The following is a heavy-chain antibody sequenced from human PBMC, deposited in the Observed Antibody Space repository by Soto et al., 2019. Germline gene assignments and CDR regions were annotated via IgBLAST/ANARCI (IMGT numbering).Heavy chain of an antibody. D-gene: IGHD4-17*01. V-gene: IGHV1-2*04. Sequence: GASVKVSCKASGYTFTGYYMHWVRQAPGQGLEWMGWINPNSGGTNYAQKFQGWVTTTRDTSISTAYMELSRLRSDDTAVYYCARADYGDESASEYFQHWGQGTQVTVSS. CDR1: GYTFTGYY. CDR3: ARADYGDESASEYFQH. J-gene: IGHJ1*01. CDR2: INPNSGGT.